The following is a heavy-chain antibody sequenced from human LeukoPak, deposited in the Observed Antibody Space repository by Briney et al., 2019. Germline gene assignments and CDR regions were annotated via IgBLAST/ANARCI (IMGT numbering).Heavy chain of an antibody. D-gene: IGHD5-18*01. Sequence: ASVKVSCKASGYTFTGYYMHWVRQAPGQGLEWMGWINPNSGGTNYAQKFQGRVTMTRDTSISTAYMELSRLISDDTAVYYCATLPDTAMVFFDYWGQGTLVTVSS. CDR1: GYTFTGYY. CDR2: INPNSGGT. CDR3: ATLPDTAMVFFDY. V-gene: IGHV1-2*02. J-gene: IGHJ4*02.